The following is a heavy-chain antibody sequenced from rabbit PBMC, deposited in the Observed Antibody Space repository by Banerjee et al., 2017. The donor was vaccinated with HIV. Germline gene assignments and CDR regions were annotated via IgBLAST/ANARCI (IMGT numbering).Heavy chain of an antibody. V-gene: IGHV1S40*01. CDR3: AKSAGYGDYGYANL. Sequence: QSLEESGGDLVKPGASLTLTCTASGFSFSSSYYMCWVRQAPGKGLEWIACIYTGNTGNTYYANWAKGRFTISKTSSTTVTLQMTSLTAADTATYFCAKSAGYGDYGYANLWGPGTLVTVS. CDR2: IYTGNTGNT. J-gene: IGHJ4*01. CDR1: GFSFSSSYY. D-gene: IGHD6-1*01.